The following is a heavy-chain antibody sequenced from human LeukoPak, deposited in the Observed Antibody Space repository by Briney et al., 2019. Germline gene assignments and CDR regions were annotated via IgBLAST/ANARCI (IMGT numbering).Heavy chain of an antibody. CDR3: AVKRSAFDV. J-gene: IGHJ3*01. Sequence: GESLKISCKGSGYSFATYWIGWVRQMPGKGLEWMGIIYPGDSDTRYNPSFQGQVTISDDKSITTAYLQWSSLKASDTAMYYCAVKRSAFDVWGQGTMVTVSS. CDR1: GYSFATYW. D-gene: IGHD4-17*01. V-gene: IGHV5-51*01. CDR2: IYPGDSDT.